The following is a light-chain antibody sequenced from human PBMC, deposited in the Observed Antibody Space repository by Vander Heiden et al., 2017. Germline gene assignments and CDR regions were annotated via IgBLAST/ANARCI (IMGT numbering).Light chain of an antibody. Sequence: EIVLTQSPGTLSLSPGERATLSCRASQSVSSSYLAWYQQKPGQAPRLLIYGASSRATGIPQFSGSGSGTDFTLTISRLEPEDFAVYYCQQYGSSPVFGPGTKVDIK. V-gene: IGKV3-20*01. J-gene: IGKJ3*01. CDR1: QSVSSSY. CDR2: GAS. CDR3: QQYGSSPV.